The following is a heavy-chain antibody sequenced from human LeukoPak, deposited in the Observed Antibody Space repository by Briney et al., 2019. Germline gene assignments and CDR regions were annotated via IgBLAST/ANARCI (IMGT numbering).Heavy chain of an antibody. D-gene: IGHD6-13*01. CDR3: AKDLAAAARHLYYFDY. CDR1: GFTFSSYA. Sequence: GESLRLSCAASGFTFSSYAMSWVRQAPGKGLEWVSAISGSGGSTYYADSVKGRFTISRDNSKNTLYLQMNSLRAEDTAVYYCAKDLAAAARHLYYFDYWGQGTLVTVSS. V-gene: IGHV3-23*01. CDR2: ISGSGGST. J-gene: IGHJ4*02.